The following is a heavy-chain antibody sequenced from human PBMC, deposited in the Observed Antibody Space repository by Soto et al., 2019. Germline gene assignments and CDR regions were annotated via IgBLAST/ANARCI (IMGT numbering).Heavy chain of an antibody. CDR3: ARTKIHPTYSSSWYNWFDP. V-gene: IGHV1-3*01. D-gene: IGHD6-13*01. Sequence: ASVKVSCKASGYTFTSYAMHWVRQAPGQRLEWMGWINAGNGNTKYSQKFQGRVTITRDTSASTAYMELSSLRSEDTAVYYCARTKIHPTYSSSWYNWFDPWGQGTLVTVSS. CDR1: GYTFTSYA. J-gene: IGHJ5*02. CDR2: INAGNGNT.